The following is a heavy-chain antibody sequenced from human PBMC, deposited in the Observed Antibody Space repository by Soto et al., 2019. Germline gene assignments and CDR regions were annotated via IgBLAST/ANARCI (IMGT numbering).Heavy chain of an antibody. CDR1: GFTFSSYG. D-gene: IGHD3-9*01. V-gene: IGHV3-30*18. Sequence: LRLSCAASGFTFSSYGMHWVRQAPGKGLEWVAVISYDGSSKYYADSVKGRFTISRDNSKNTLYLQMNSLRAEDTAVYYCAKDRLRYFDWSYYYYGMDVWGQGTTVTVSS. CDR3: AKDRLRYFDWSYYYYGMDV. CDR2: ISYDGSSK. J-gene: IGHJ6*02.